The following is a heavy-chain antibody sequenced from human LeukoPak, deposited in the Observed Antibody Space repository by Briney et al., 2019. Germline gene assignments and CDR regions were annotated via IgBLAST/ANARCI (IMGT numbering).Heavy chain of an antibody. CDR3: AKSLYGGCDY. CDR1: GFTFSTYA. CDR2: VNGNGGST. D-gene: IGHD3-16*02. V-gene: IGHV3-23*01. Sequence: GGSLRLSCAASGFTFSTYAMSWVRQAPGKGLEWVSHVNGNGGSTSYADSVKGRFTIFRDNSKNTVYLQMNSLKVEDTAVYYCAKSLYGGCDYWGQGTVVTVSS. J-gene: IGHJ4*02.